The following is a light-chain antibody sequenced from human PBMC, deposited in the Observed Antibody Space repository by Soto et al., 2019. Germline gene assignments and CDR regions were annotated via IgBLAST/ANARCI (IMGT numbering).Light chain of an antibody. CDR1: SSDVVGYNY. V-gene: IGLV2-14*01. CDR3: SSYTSSSIDYV. Sequence: QSALTQPASVSGSPGQSITISCTGTSSDVVGYNYVSWYQQHPGKAPKLMIYEVSNRPSGVSNRFSGSKSGNTASLTISGLHAEDEADYYCSSYTSSSIDYVFGTGTKLTVL. CDR2: EVS. J-gene: IGLJ1*01.